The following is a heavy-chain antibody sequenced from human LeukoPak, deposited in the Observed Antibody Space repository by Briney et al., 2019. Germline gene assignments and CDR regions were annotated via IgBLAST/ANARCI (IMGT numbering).Heavy chain of an antibody. CDR1: GFTFSSYA. D-gene: IGHD6-19*01. CDR3: AKVSEQWLVRDYYYGMDV. J-gene: IGHJ6*02. Sequence: GGSLSLSCAASGFTFSSYAMGWVRRPPGKGLGWVSAISGSGGSTYYADSVKGRFTISRDNSKNTLYLQMNSLRAEDTAVYYCAKVSEQWLVRDYYYGMDVWGQGTTVTVSS. CDR2: ISGSGGST. V-gene: IGHV3-23*01.